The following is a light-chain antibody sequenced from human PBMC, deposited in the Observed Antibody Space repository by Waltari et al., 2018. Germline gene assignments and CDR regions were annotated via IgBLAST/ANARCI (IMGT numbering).Light chain of an antibody. CDR3: AVWDDSLSGPV. CDR2: RNN. CDR1: SSNIGSNY. Sequence: QSVLTQPPSTSGAPGQRVAISCSGSSSNIGSNYVYWYQHLPGTAPKLRIYRNNQRPSGVPDRFSGAKSGTSASLAISGLRSEDESDYYCAVWDDSLSGPVLGGGTKLTVL. V-gene: IGLV1-47*01. J-gene: IGLJ3*02.